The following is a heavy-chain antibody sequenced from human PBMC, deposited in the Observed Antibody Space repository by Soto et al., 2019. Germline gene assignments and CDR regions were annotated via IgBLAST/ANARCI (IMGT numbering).Heavy chain of an antibody. CDR3: TTGYSGLNIYAFDV. J-gene: IGHJ3*01. V-gene: IGHV3-72*01. Sequence: EEQLVESGGGLVQPGGSLRLSCVGSGFTFSDQYIDWVRQAPGKGLEWVGRCANKANGYSTEYAASVQGRFTISRDDSKNSLFLQMSSLKSEDTAVYSCTTGYSGLNIYAFDVWGQGTIVTVSS. CDR2: CANKANGYST. D-gene: IGHD2-2*02. CDR1: GFTFSDQY.